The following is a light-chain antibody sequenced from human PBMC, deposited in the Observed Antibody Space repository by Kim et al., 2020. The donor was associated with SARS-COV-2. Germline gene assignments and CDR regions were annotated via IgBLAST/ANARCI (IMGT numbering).Light chain of an antibody. Sequence: VSPGESATLACRASQSVSSNLVWYQQRPGQAPRLLIYGASTRATGIPARFSGSGAGTEFTLTISSLQSEDFVVYYCQQYDSWPRTFGQGTKVDIK. CDR3: QQYDSWPRT. V-gene: IGKV3-15*01. CDR2: GAS. J-gene: IGKJ1*01. CDR1: QSVSSN.